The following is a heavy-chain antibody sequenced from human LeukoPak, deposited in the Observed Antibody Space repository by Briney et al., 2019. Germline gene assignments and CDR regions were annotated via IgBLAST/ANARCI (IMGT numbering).Heavy chain of an antibody. D-gene: IGHD1-7*01. V-gene: IGHV4-38-2*02. J-gene: IGHJ4*02. CDR3: ARDRLELPFDY. CDR1: GYSISSGYY. CDR2: IYHSGST. Sequence: ETLSLTCTVSGYSISSGYYWGWIRQPPGKGLEGIGSIYHSGSTYYNPSLKSRVTISVDTSKNQFSLKLSSVTAADTAVYYCARDRLELPFDYWGQGTLVTVSS.